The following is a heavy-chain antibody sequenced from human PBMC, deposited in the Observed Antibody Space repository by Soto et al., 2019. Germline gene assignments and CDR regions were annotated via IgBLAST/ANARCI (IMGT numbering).Heavy chain of an antibody. CDR3: TRDESY. V-gene: IGHV6-1*01. CDR1: GDSISSNSAA. Sequence: SQTLSLTCVISGDSISSNSAAWYWIRQSPSRGLEYLGRTYYRSKWYIDYAVSVKGRITINPDTSRNQFSLQLNSVTPEDTAVYYCTRDESYWGQGTLVTVSS. J-gene: IGHJ4*02. CDR2: TYYRSKWYI.